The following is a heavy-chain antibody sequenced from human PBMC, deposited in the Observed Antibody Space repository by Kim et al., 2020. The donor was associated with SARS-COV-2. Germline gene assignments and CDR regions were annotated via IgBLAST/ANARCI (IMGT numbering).Heavy chain of an antibody. Sequence: ASVKVSCKVSGYTLTELSMHWVRQAPGKGLEWMGGFDPGDGETIYAQKFQGRVTMTEDTSTDTAYMELSSLRSEDTAVYYCATLRQYSSSWYEYYYYGMDVWGQGTTVTVSS. CDR2: FDPGDGET. CDR1: GYTLTELS. J-gene: IGHJ6*02. CDR3: ATLRQYSSSWYEYYYYGMDV. V-gene: IGHV1-24*01. D-gene: IGHD6-13*01.